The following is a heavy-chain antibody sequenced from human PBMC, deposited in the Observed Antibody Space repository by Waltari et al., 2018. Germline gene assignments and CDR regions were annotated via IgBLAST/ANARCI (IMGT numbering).Heavy chain of an antibody. D-gene: IGHD4-17*01. CDR2: SRNKANSYIT. J-gene: IGHJ4*02. Sequence: EVQLVESGGGLVQPGGSLRLSCAASGFTFSDHYMDWVRQAPGKGLEWVGRSRNKANSYITEYAASVKGRFTISRDDSKNSLYLQMNSLKTEDTAVYYCARGTVDYGGNLWDYWGQGTLVTVSS. CDR1: GFTFSDHY. CDR3: ARGTVDYGGNLWDY. V-gene: IGHV3-72*01.